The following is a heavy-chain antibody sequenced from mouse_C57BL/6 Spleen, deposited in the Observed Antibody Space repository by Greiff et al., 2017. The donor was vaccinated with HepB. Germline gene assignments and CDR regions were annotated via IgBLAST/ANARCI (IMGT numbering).Heavy chain of an antibody. J-gene: IGHJ3*01. V-gene: IGHV1-74*01. Sequence: VQLQQPGAELVKPGASVKVSCKASGYTFTSYWMHWVKQRPGQGLEWIGRIHPSDSDTNYKQKFKGKATLTVDKSSSTAYMQLSSLTSEDSAVYYCAMCPPITTASWFAYWGQGTLVTVSA. D-gene: IGHD1-1*01. CDR3: AMCPPITTASWFAY. CDR2: IHPSDSDT. CDR1: GYTFTSYW.